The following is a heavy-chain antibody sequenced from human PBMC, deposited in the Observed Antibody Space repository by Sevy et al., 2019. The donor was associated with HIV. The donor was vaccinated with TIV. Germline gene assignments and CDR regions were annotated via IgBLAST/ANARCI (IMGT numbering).Heavy chain of an antibody. V-gene: IGHV7-4-1*02. CDR3: ARAPPATSCLVPRGFQY. Sequence: ASVKVSCKASGYTFNTYVLNWVRQAPGQGLEWMGWIDTTTGNPSYAQAFKGRFVFSLDTSVNTAYLQISSLKAEDTAIYYCARAPPATSCLVPRGFQYWGQGTLVTVSS. CDR1: GYTFNTYV. CDR2: IDTTTGNP. D-gene: IGHD3-16*01. J-gene: IGHJ1*01.